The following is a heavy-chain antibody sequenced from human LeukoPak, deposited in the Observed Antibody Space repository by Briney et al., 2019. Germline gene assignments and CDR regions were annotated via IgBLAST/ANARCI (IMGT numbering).Heavy chain of an antibody. V-gene: IGHV3-7*01. CDR2: IKQDGSEK. D-gene: IGHD3-22*01. CDR1: GFTFSSYW. Sequence: GGSLRLSCAVSGFTFSSYWMRWVRQAPGKGLEWGANIKQDGSEKYYVDSVKDRFTISRDNAKNSLYLQMNTLRAEDTAVYYCARGGRDSSAYYNKYWGQGTLVTVSS. CDR3: ARGGRDSSAYYNKY. J-gene: IGHJ4*02.